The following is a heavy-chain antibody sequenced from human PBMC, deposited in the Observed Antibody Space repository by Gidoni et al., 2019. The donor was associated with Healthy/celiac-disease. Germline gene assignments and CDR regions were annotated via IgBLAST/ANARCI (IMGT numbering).Heavy chain of an antibody. CDR1: GFTFSSSS. D-gene: IGHD6-6*01. Sequence: EVQLVESGGGLVKPGGYLRLSCAASGFTFSSSSMNWVRQAPGKGLEWVSSISRRSSYIYYADSVKGRCTISRDNAKNSLYLQMNSLRAEETAVYYCARARYSSSSGFDYWGQGTLVTVSS. V-gene: IGHV3-21*01. CDR2: ISRRSSYI. J-gene: IGHJ4*02. CDR3: ARARYSSSSGFDY.